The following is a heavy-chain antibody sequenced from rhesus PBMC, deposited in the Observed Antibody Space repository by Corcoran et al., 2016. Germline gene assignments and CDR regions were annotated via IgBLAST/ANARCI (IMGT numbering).Heavy chain of an antibody. V-gene: IGHV3-59*01. CDR2: IMNGGGST. Sequence: GGALRLSCAASGFTFSDYYMHWVRKASGNGLEWGSLIMNGGGSTWYADSVKGRFTISRENAKNTLYLQMKSLRAEDTAVYYCARPKSPGGGAQGYFEFWGQGALVTVSS. CDR1: GFTFSDYY. D-gene: IGHD3-34*01. J-gene: IGHJ1*01. CDR3: ARPKSPGGGAQGYFEF.